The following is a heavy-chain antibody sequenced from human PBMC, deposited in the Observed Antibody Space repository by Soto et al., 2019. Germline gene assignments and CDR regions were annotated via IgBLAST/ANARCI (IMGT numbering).Heavy chain of an antibody. CDR3: ASAEDWNYDLCYFCL. D-gene: IGHD1-7*01. CDR2: IYYSGST. J-gene: IGHJ2*01. Sequence: QVQLQESGPGLVKPSQTLSLTCTVSGGSISSGDYYWSWIRQPPGKGLEWIGYIYYSGSTYYNPSLKSRLNISVDTSKSHLSLKLSSVTAAGADGYYCASAEDWNYDLCYFCLWGRGTLVTVCS. V-gene: IGHV4-30-4*01. CDR1: GGSISSGDYY.